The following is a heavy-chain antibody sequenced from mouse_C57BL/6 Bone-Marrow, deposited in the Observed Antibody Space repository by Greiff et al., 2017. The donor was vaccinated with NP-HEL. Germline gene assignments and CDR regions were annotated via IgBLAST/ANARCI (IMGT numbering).Heavy chain of an antibody. Sequence: VQLQQSGAELVRPGASVKLSCTASGFNIKDDYMHWVKQRPEQGLEWIGWIDPENGDTEYASKFQGKATITADPSSNTAYLQLSSLTSEDTAVYYCTPYGNPFAYWGQGTLVTVSA. CDR1: GFNIKDDY. J-gene: IGHJ3*01. CDR2: IDPENGDT. V-gene: IGHV14-4*01. D-gene: IGHD2-1*01. CDR3: TPYGNPFAY.